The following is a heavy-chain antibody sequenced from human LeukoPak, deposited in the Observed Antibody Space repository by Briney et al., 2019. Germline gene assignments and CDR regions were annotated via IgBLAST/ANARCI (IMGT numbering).Heavy chain of an antibody. CDR3: ARGRGSSWYYFDS. CDR1: GGSISSGDYY. V-gene: IGHV4-30-4*01. Sequence: PSETLSLTCTVSGGSISSGDYYWSWIRQPPGKGLEWIGYIYYSGSTYYNPSLKSRVTISVDTSKNQFSLNLSSVTAADTAVYYCARGRGSSWYYFDSWGQGTLVTVSS. CDR2: IYYSGST. D-gene: IGHD6-13*01. J-gene: IGHJ4*02.